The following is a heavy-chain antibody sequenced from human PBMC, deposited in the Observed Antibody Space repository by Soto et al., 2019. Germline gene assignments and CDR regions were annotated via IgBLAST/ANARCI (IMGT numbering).Heavy chain of an antibody. Sequence: PGESLKISCKGSGYSFTSYWIGWVRQMPGKGLEWMGIIYPGDSDTRYSPSFQGQVTISADKSISTAYLQWSSLKTEDTAVYYCSKDRCSTIWGQGTPVTVSS. CDR3: SKDRCSTI. CDR2: IYPGDSDT. CDR1: GYSFTSYW. D-gene: IGHD2-15*01. J-gene: IGHJ4*02. V-gene: IGHV5-51*01.